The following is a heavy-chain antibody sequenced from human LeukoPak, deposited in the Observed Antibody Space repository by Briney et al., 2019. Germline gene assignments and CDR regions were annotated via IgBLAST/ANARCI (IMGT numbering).Heavy chain of an antibody. Sequence: ASVKVSCKASGYTFTSYYMHWVRQAPGQGLEWMGVINPSGGSTSYAQKFQGRVTMTRDTSTSTVYMELSSLRSEDTAVYYCARVRSHEEEAFDIRGQGTMVTVSS. V-gene: IGHV1-46*01. CDR2: INPSGGST. CDR1: GYTFTSYY. J-gene: IGHJ3*02. CDR3: ARVRSHEEEAFDI.